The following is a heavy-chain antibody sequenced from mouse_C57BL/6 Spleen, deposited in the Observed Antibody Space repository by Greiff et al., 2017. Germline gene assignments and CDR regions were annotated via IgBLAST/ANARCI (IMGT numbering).Heavy chain of an antibody. J-gene: IGHJ2*01. V-gene: IGHV8-8*01. Sequence: QVTLKVSGPGILQPSQTLSLTCSFSGFSLSTFGMGVGWIRQPSGKGLEWLAHIWWDDDKYYNPALKRRLTLSKDTSKNQVFLKIANVDSADTATYYCARILLLRPVGYYFDYWGKGTTLTVSS. CDR1: GFSLSTFGMG. CDR3: ARILLLRPVGYYFDY. CDR2: IWWDDDK. D-gene: IGHD1-1*01.